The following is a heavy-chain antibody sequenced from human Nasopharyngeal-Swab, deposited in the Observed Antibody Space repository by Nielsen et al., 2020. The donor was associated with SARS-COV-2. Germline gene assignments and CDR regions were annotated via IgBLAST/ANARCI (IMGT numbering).Heavy chain of an antibody. Sequence: GESLKISCAASGFTFSSYWMSWVRQAPGKGLEWVANIKQDGSEKYYADSVKGRFTISRDNAKNSLYLQMNSLRAEDTAVYYCARNEAGSGSYWGFDYWGQGTLVTVSS. CDR2: IKQDGSEK. D-gene: IGHD3-10*01. J-gene: IGHJ4*02. CDR1: GFTFSSYW. V-gene: IGHV3-7*01. CDR3: ARNEAGSGSYWGFDY.